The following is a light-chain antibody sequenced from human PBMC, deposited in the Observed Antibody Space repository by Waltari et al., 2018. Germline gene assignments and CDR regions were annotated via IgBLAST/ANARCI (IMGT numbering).Light chain of an antibody. J-gene: IGKJ2*01. V-gene: IGKV1-17*01. CDR3: LQHHSYPFT. CDR1: QDIIND. Sequence: DIQMTQSPSSLSASVGDRVPITCRASQDIINDLAWYQQKPGKAPKRLVYSASSLQSGVPSTFSGSGSGTEFTLTVSSLQPGDFATYYCLQHHSYPFTFGQGTNLDIK. CDR2: SAS.